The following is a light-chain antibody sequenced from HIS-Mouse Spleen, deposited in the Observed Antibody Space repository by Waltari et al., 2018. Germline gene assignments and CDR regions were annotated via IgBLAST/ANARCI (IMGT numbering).Light chain of an antibody. V-gene: IGLV3-10*01. CDR3: YSTDSSGNHRV. CDR1: ALPKKY. CDR2: EDS. J-gene: IGLJ2*01. Sequence: SYELTQPPSVSVSPGQTARITCSGDALPKKYAYWYQQKSGQAPVLVNYEDSKRPSGIPERFSGSSSETMATLTISGAQVEDEADYYCYSTDSSGNHRVFGGGTKLTVL.